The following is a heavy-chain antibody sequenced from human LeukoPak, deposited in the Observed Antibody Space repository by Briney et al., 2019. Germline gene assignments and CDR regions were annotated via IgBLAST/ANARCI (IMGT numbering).Heavy chain of an antibody. V-gene: IGHV3-48*04. CDR3: ARDRNYYGSGNWFDP. D-gene: IGHD3-10*01. CDR2: ISSSGSTI. J-gene: IGHJ5*02. CDR1: GFTLSAFG. Sequence: GGSLRLSCAVSGFTLSAFGMNWVRQAPGKGLEWVSYISSSGSTIYYADSVKGRFTISRDNAKNSLYLQMNSLRAEDTAVYYCARDRNYYGSGNWFDPWGQGTLVTVSS.